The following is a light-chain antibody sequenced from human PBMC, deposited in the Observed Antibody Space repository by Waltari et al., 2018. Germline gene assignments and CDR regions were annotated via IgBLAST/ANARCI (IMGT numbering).Light chain of an antibody. CDR2: GST. CDR3: QSYDTSLSVV. Sequence: QSVLTQPPSVSGAPGQRVTISCTGSGSNIGAGYDVHWYQQLPRPAPKLLIYGSTSRPLGVPARFVGSTSGTSASLAITGLQAEDEADYYCQSYDTSLSVVFGGGTKLTVL. V-gene: IGLV1-40*01. CDR1: GSNIGAGYD. J-gene: IGLJ3*02.